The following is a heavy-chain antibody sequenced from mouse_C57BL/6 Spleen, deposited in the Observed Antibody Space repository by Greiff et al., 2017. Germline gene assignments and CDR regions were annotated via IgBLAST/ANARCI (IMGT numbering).Heavy chain of an antibody. J-gene: IGHJ4*01. CDR3: ARTIYYDYDERIYYAMDY. V-gene: IGHV5-17*01. Sequence: EVKLVESGGGLVKPGGSLKLSCAASGFTFSDYGMHWVRQAPEKGLEWVAYISSGSSTIYYADTVKGRFTISRDNAKNTLFLQMTSLRSEDTAMYYCARTIYYDYDERIYYAMDYWGQGTSVTVSS. CDR1: GFTFSDYG. D-gene: IGHD2-4*01. CDR2: ISSGSSTI.